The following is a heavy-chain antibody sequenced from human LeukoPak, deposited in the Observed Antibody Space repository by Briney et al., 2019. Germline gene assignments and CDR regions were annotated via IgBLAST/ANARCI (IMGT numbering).Heavy chain of an antibody. V-gene: IGHV1-18*04. CDR1: GYTFTGYY. CDR2: ISAYNGNT. D-gene: IGHD3-22*01. Sequence: ASVKVSCKASGYTFTGYYMHWVRQAPGQGLEWMGWISAYNGNTNYAQKLQGRVTMTTDTSTSTAYMELRSLRSDDTAVYYCARGGSYYYDSSGYFYWGQGTLVTVSS. J-gene: IGHJ4*02. CDR3: ARGGSYYYDSSGYFY.